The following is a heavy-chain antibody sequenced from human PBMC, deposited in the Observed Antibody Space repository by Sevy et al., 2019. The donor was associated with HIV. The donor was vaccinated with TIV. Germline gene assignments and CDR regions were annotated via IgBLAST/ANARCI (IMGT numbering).Heavy chain of an antibody. Sequence: GGSLRLSCAASGFTFSDSWMTWVRQAPGKGLEWVANIKEDGNERYYVDSVKGRFTLSRDNAKMSVYLELTSLRVEDSAIYYGARGRRNWGLGGLDVWGQGTTVTVSS. CDR3: ARGRRNWGLGGLDV. CDR1: GFTFSDSW. D-gene: IGHD3-16*01. V-gene: IGHV3-7*01. CDR2: IKEDGNER. J-gene: IGHJ6*02.